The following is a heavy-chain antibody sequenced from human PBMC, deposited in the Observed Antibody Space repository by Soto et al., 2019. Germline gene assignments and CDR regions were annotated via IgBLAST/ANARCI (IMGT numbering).Heavy chain of an antibody. CDR2: ISAYNANA. J-gene: IGHJ4*02. CDR3: ARENSDFDY. D-gene: IGHD6-13*01. Sequence: QIQLLQSGAEVKRPGASVKVTCKASGYTFRNFGISWVRQAPGQGLEWMGWISAYNANANYAQKFQGRLTMTADTSTSTAYMELRSLRSDDMVVYYCARENSDFDYWGQETLVTVSS. V-gene: IGHV1-18*03. CDR1: GYTFRNFG.